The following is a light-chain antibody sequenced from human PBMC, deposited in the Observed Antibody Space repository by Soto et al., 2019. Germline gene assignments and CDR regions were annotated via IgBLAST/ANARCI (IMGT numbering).Light chain of an antibody. J-gene: IGKJ5*01. CDR2: AAS. CDR1: QSVSSYY. Sequence: EIVLTQSPGTLSLSPGERATLSFRASQSVSSYYLAWYQQKPGQAPRLLIYAASSRATGIPDRFSGSGSGTDFTLTISSLEPEDFAVYYCQQRSNWPPITFGQGTRLEL. CDR3: QQRSNWPPIT. V-gene: IGKV3D-20*02.